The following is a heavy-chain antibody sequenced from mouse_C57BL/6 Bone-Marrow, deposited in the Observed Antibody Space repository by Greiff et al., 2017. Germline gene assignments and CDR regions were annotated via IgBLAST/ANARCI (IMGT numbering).Heavy chain of an antibody. J-gene: IGHJ2*01. V-gene: IGHV5-6*01. CDR1: GFTFSSYG. CDR2: ISSGGSYT. Sequence: EVQREQSGGDLVKPGGSLKLSCAASGFTFSSYGMSWVRQTPDKRLEWVATISSGGSYTYYPDSVKGRFTISRDNAKNTRYLQMSSLKSDDTSMYDYAIQGFDGWGHGTTLTVSS. CDR3: AIQGFDG.